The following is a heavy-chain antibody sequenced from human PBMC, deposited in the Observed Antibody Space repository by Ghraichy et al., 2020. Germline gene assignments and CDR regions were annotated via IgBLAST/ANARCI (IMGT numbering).Heavy chain of an antibody. J-gene: IGHJ3*02. CDR2: IKQDGSEK. CDR3: ARDQREYSSSWPYAFDI. Sequence: GGSLRLSCAASGFTFSSYWMSWVRQAPGKGLEWVANIKQDGSEKYYVDSVKGRFTISRDNAKNSLYLQMNSLRAEDTAVYYCARDQREYSSSWPYAFDIWGQGTMVTVSS. V-gene: IGHV3-7*03. CDR1: GFTFSSYW. D-gene: IGHD6-13*01.